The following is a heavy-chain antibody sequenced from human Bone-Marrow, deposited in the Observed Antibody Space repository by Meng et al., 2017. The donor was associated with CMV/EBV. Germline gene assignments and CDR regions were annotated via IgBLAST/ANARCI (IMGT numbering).Heavy chain of an antibody. CDR1: GYSFTSYW. D-gene: IGHD2-2*01. Sequence: GESLKISCKGSGYSFTSYWIGWVRQVPGKGLEWMGIIYPGDSDTRYSPSFQGQVTISADKSISTAYLQWSSLKASDTAMYYCARGPLDIVVVPAVPPYYFDYWGQGTLVTVYS. CDR2: IYPGDSDT. V-gene: IGHV5-51*01. CDR3: ARGPLDIVVVPAVPPYYFDY. J-gene: IGHJ4*02.